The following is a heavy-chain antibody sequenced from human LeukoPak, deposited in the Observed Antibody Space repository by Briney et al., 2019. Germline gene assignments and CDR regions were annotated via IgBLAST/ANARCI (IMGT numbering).Heavy chain of an antibody. Sequence: GGSLRLSCAASGFTFSSYSMSWVRQAPGKGLEWVSSISSSSSYIYYADSVKGRFTISRDNAKNSLYLQMNSLRAEDTAVYYCATDYYDSSGSYYNPYYFDYWGQGTLVTVSS. J-gene: IGHJ4*02. D-gene: IGHD3-22*01. CDR3: ATDYYDSSGSYYNPYYFDY. CDR2: ISSSSSYI. CDR1: GFTFSSYS. V-gene: IGHV3-21*01.